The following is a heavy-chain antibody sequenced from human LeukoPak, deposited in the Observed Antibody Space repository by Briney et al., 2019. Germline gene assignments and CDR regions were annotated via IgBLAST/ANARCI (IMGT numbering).Heavy chain of an antibody. CDR2: IYSGGST. V-gene: IGHV3-53*01. D-gene: IGHD3-22*01. J-gene: IGHJ4*02. CDR1: EFTVSNHY. Sequence: GGSLRLSCAASEFTVSNHYMSWVRQAPGKGLEWVSVIYSGGSTYYADSVKGRFTISRDNSKNTLYLQMNSLRAEDTAMYYCARDGSDISGSYYPFYFGYWGQGTLVTVSS. CDR3: ARDGSDISGSYYPFYFGY.